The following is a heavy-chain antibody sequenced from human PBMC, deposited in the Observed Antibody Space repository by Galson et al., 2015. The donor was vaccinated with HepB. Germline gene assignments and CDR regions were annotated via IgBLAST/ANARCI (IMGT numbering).Heavy chain of an antibody. Sequence: SLRLSCAASGFTFANYAMTWVRQPPGKGLEWVSTVTGDGENTFYADSVKGRITVSRDNSRNTLYLQMNSLRAEDTALYYCAKRHTSGWFYFDYWGQGSLVTVSS. CDR1: GFTFANYA. CDR2: VTGDGENT. V-gene: IGHV3-23*01. J-gene: IGHJ4*02. CDR3: AKRHTSGWFYFDY. D-gene: IGHD6-19*01.